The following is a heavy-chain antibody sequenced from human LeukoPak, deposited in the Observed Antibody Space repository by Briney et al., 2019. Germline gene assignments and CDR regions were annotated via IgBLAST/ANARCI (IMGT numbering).Heavy chain of an antibody. CDR3: ARDMYSGSYYGVNY. J-gene: IGHJ4*02. CDR1: GFPFSTFW. D-gene: IGHD1-26*01. V-gene: IGHV3-7*04. CDR2: INHDGSDK. Sequence: GGSLGLPWEASGFPFSTFWMGGARQPPGKGREWVANINHDGSDKYYVDSVKGRFTISRDNAKNSLYLQMNSLRAEDTAVYYCARDMYSGSYYGVNYWGQGTLVTVSS.